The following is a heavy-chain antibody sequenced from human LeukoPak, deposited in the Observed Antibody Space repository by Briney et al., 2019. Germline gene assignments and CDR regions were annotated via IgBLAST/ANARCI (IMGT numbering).Heavy chain of an antibody. V-gene: IGHV1-8*01. CDR3: ARVWGAIDY. D-gene: IGHD1-26*01. CDR2: MNPKSGNT. CDR1: GYTFTNYD. Sequence: ASVKVSCKTSGYTFTNYDINWVRQAAGQGLEWMGWMNPKSGNTGSAQRFQGRVAMTRDTSISTAYMELSSLRSEDTAVYYCARVWGAIDYWGQGTLVTVSA. J-gene: IGHJ4*02.